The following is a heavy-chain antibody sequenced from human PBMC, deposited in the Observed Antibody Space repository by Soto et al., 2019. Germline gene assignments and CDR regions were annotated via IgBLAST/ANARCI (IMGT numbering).Heavy chain of an antibody. D-gene: IGHD2-15*01. Sequence: ASVNVSCKASGYTFTSYDMNWVRQATGQGLEWMGWMNPNSGNTGYAQKFQGRVTMTRNTSISTAYMELSSLRSEDTAVYYCARGLGDVVVVAATDYRGQGTLVTVSS. V-gene: IGHV1-8*01. CDR3: ARGLGDVVVVAATDY. CDR2: MNPNSGNT. CDR1: GYTFTSYD. J-gene: IGHJ4*02.